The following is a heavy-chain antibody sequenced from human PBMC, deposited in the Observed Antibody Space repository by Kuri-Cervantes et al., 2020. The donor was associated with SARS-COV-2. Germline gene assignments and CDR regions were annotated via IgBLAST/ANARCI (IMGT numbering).Heavy chain of an antibody. J-gene: IGHJ4*02. CDR1: GYSISSGYY. CDR2: IYYSGST. Sequence: LRLSCTVSGYSISSGYYWSWIRQPPGKGLEWIGYIYYSGSTYYNPSLKSRVTISVDTSKNQFSLKLSSVTAADTAVYYCARVNVDTILARFVYFDYWGQGTLVTVSS. D-gene: IGHD5-18*01. V-gene: IGHV4-30-4*08. CDR3: ARVNVDTILARFVYFDY.